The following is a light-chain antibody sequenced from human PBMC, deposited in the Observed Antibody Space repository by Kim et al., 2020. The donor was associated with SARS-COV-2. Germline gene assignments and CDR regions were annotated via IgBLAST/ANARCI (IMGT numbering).Light chain of an antibody. Sequence: ASVGDRVSITCRASQSISSWLAWYQQKAGKAPKLLIYDASSVESGVPSRFSGSGSGTEISLTISSLQPDDFATYYCQQYNSYSWTVGQGTKVDIK. CDR3: QQYNSYSWT. CDR2: DAS. V-gene: IGKV1-5*01. J-gene: IGKJ1*01. CDR1: QSISSW.